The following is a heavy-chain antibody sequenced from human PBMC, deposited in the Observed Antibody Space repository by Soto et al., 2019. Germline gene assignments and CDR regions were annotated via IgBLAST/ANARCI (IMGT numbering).Heavy chain of an antibody. CDR1: GGSISSSDW. D-gene: IGHD6-13*01. CDR2: IYHSVST. J-gene: IGHJ6*02. CDR3: ARVHIDKEASKTTIAIIAASPTALRNYYYGMDV. Sequence: SETLSLTCAVSGGSISSSDWWSWVRQPPGKGLEWIGEIYHSVSTNYNPSLKSRVTISVDKSKNQFSLKLSSVTAADTAVYYCARVHIDKEASKTTIAIIAASPTALRNYYYGMDVWGQGTTVTVSS. V-gene: IGHV4-4*02.